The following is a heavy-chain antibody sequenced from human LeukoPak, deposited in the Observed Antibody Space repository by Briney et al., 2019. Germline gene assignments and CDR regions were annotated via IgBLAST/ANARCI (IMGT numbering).Heavy chain of an antibody. V-gene: IGHV1-18*01. CDR3: ARDPTNTSGRYAYFDY. D-gene: IGHD6-19*01. CDR1: GHSFTHHG. J-gene: IGHJ4*02. CDR2: ISGYNGDT. Sequence: ASVKVSCKTFGHSFTHHGFSWVRQAPGQGLEWMGWISGYNGDTHYAQNFQGRVTLTSDTSTSTVYMELRSLRSDDTAVYYCARDPTNTSGRYAYFDYWGQGALVTVSS.